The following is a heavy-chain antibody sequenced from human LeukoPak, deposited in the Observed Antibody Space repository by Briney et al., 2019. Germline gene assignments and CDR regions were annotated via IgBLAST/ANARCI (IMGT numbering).Heavy chain of an antibody. Sequence: GGTLSLSCAVSGFTVSSNYRSWVRQAPGKGLEWVSNIYCGGCTFYAHSVKGRFTISRDNSKNPLYLQMNSLRAEDTAVYYCAKDGSSGYPNWFDLRGQGTLVTVSS. V-gene: IGHV3-53*05. CDR2: IYCGGCT. CDR1: GFTVSSNY. J-gene: IGHJ5*02. CDR3: AKDGSSGYPNWFDL. D-gene: IGHD3-22*01.